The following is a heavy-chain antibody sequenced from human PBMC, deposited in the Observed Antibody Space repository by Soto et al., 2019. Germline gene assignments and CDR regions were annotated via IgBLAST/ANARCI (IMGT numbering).Heavy chain of an antibody. D-gene: IGHD3-22*01. CDR1: GASISSCNW. Sequence: QVQLQESGPGLVKPSGTLSLTCAVSGASISSCNWWSWVRQPPGKGLEWIGEIYHTGSTNYNTFLKSRVTISVDKSKNQFSLKLTSVTAADTAVYYCARVPRCYYDSTGDFDYWGQGTLVTVSS. J-gene: IGHJ4*02. V-gene: IGHV4-4*02. CDR3: ARVPRCYYDSTGDFDY. CDR2: IYHTGST.